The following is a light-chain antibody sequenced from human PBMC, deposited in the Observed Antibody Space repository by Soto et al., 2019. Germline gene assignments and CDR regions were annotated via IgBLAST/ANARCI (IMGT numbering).Light chain of an antibody. J-gene: IGKJ4*01. CDR1: QSISSSY. V-gene: IGKV3-20*01. Sequence: IVLTQSPGTLSLSPGESATLSCRASQSISSSYLAWYQQKPGQAPRLLIYDASSRATGIPDRFSGGGSGTDFTLTISRLEPEDFAVYYCQQFSSYPLTFGGGTKVDIK. CDR2: DAS. CDR3: QQFSSYPLT.